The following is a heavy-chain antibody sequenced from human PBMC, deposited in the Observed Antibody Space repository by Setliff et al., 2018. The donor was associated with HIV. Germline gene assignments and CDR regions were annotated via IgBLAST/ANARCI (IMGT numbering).Heavy chain of an antibody. CDR3: ARGNTISEVVTTNWLDP. J-gene: IGHJ5*02. V-gene: IGHV4-59*01. CDR1: GDSISRYY. Sequence: SETLSLTCSVSGDSISRYYWSWIRQPPGKVLEWIGYIDYSGSTSYNPSLKSRVTISKDTSKKQISLRLRFVTAVDTAVYYCARGNTISEVVTTNWLDPWGQGTLVTVSS. CDR2: IDYSGST. D-gene: IGHD3-3*01.